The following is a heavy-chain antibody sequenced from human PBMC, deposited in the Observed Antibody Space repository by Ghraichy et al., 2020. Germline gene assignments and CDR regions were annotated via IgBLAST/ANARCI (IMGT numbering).Heavy chain of an antibody. J-gene: IGHJ5*02. D-gene: IGHD3-3*01. Sequence: SETLSLTCAVYGGSFSGYYWSWIRQPPGKGLEWIGEINHSGSTNYNPSLKSRVTISVDTSKNQFSLKLSSVTAADTAVYYCARGGLQFLEWSNWFDPWGQGTLVTVSS. V-gene: IGHV4-34*01. CDR2: INHSGST. CDR1: GGSFSGYY. CDR3: ARGGLQFLEWSNWFDP.